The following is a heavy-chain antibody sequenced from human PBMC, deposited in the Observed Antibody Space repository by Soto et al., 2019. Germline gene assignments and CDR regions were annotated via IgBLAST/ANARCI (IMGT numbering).Heavy chain of an antibody. Sequence: QVQLVESGGGVVQPGRSLRLSCAASGFTFSSYGMHWVRQAPGKGLEWVAVISYDGSNKYYADSVKGRFTISRDNSKNTLYLQMNSLRAEDTAVYYCAKDPRYGCYGMDVWGQGTTVTVSS. CDR1: GFTFSSYG. J-gene: IGHJ6*02. D-gene: IGHD1-1*01. CDR3: AKDPRYGCYGMDV. CDR2: ISYDGSNK. V-gene: IGHV3-30*18.